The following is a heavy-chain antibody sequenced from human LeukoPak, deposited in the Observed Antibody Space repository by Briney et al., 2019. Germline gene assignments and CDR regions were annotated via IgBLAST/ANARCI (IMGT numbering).Heavy chain of an antibody. CDR1: GGSISSYY. CDR2: IYYSGST. Sequence: LETLSLTCTVSGGSISSYYWSWIRQPPGKGLEWIGYIYYSGSTNYNPSLKSRVTISVDTSKNQFSLKLSSVTAADTAVYYCARTVEMATMVFDYWGQGTLVTVSS. J-gene: IGHJ4*02. V-gene: IGHV4-59*08. D-gene: IGHD5-24*01. CDR3: ARTVEMATMVFDY.